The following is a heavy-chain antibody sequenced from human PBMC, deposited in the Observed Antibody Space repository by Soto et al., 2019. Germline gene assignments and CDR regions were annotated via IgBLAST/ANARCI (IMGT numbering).Heavy chain of an antibody. Sequence: PSETLSLTCTVSGGSISSYYWSWIRQPPGKGLEWIGYIYYSGSTNYNPSLKSRVTISVDTSKNQFSLKLSSVTAADTAVYYCARGYGSGSYYNNYYYYGMDVWGQGTTVTVSS. V-gene: IGHV4-59*01. CDR3: ARGYGSGSYYNNYYYYGMDV. D-gene: IGHD3-10*01. CDR1: GGSISSYY. J-gene: IGHJ6*02. CDR2: IYYSGST.